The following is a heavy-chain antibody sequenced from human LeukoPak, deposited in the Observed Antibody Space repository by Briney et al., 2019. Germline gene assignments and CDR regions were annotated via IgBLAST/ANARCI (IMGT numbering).Heavy chain of an antibody. CDR3: ARGLAAAYDYNWFDP. Sequence: SETLSLTCAVYGESFSGYSWTWIRQPPGKRLEWIGEINHSGSTNYNPSLKSRVTISIDTSKNQFSLKLTSVTAADTAVYFCARGLAAAYDYNWFDPWGQGTLVSVSS. V-gene: IGHV4-34*01. CDR2: INHSGST. J-gene: IGHJ5*02. D-gene: IGHD5-12*01. CDR1: GESFSGYS.